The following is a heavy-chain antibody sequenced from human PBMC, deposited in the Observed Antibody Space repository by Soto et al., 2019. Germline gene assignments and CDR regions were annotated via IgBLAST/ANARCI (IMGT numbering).Heavy chain of an antibody. CDR3: AKDLGAAVAGTAYYYYGMVV. CDR2: IIPIFGTT. CDR1: GGTFSSYA. D-gene: IGHD6-19*01. Sequence: SVKVSCKASGGTFSSYAISWVRQAPGQGLEWMGGIIPIFGTTKYAQKFQDRVTITADESTTSAYMELSSLTSDDTAIYYCAKDLGAAVAGTAYYYYGMVVWGQGTTVTVSS. J-gene: IGHJ6*02. V-gene: IGHV1-69*13.